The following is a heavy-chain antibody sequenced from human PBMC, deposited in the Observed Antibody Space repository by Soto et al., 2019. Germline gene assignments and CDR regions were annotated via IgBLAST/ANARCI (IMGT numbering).Heavy chain of an antibody. CDR3: AKDTANYYDSSGYYGLGFDP. CDR1: GFTFDDYA. D-gene: IGHD3-22*01. V-gene: IGHV3-9*01. CDR2: ISWNSGSI. Sequence: EVQLVESGGGLVQPGRSLRLSCAASGFTFDDYAMHWVRQAPGKGLEWVSGISWNSGSIGYEDSVKGRFTISRDNAKNSLYLQMNSLRAEDTALYYCAKDTANYYDSSGYYGLGFDPWGQGTLVTVSS. J-gene: IGHJ5*02.